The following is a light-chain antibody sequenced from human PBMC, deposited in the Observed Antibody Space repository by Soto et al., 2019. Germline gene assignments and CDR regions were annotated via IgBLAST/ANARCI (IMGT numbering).Light chain of an antibody. CDR2: GAS. V-gene: IGKV3-20*01. J-gene: IGKJ2*01. Sequence: EIVLTQSPGTLSLSPEERATLSCRASQSVSSSSLAWYQHKPGQAPRLLIYGASSRATGIPDRFSGSGSGTDFSLTISRLQPEDFAVYYCLQFDNSPLYTFGQGTKLEIK. CDR1: QSVSSSS. CDR3: LQFDNSPLYT.